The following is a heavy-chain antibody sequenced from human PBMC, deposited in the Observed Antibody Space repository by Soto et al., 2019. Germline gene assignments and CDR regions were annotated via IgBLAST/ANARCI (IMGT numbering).Heavy chain of an antibody. CDR2: IWFDGSKK. D-gene: IGHD2-15*01. CDR3: ARDYGGSLPDY. J-gene: IGHJ4*02. CDR1: GFTFSSYG. Sequence: LSLSCEASGFTFSSYGMHWVRQAPGKGLEWVAVIWFDGSKKYYADSVKGRFTISRDNSKNTLYLQMNSLRAEDTAVYYCARDYGGSLPDYWGQGTLVTVSS. V-gene: IGHV3-33*01.